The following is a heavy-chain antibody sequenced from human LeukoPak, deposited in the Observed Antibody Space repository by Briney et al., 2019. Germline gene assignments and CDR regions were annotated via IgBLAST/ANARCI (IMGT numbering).Heavy chain of an antibody. Sequence: GGSLRLSCAAPGFTFSSSWMTWVRQAPGKGLEWVSVIYSGGSTYYADSVKGRFTISRDNSKNTLFLQMNSLRAEDTAVYYCARASGSYYTPYQHWGQGTLVTVSS. CDR3: ARASGSYYTPYQH. CDR1: GFTFSSSW. V-gene: IGHV3-66*01. J-gene: IGHJ1*01. CDR2: IYSGGST. D-gene: IGHD1-26*01.